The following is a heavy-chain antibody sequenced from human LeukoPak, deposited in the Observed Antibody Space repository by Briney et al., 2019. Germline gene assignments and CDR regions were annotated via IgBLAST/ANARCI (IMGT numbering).Heavy chain of an antibody. V-gene: IGHV3-23*01. CDR3: AKPLSAASGTDFHY. CDR1: GFTFSSYA. CDR2: ISGSGTTT. J-gene: IGHJ4*02. Sequence: GGSLRLSCAASGFTFSSYAMSWVRQAPGKGLDWVSAISGSGTTTYYADSVKGRFTISRDISKNTLYLQMNSLRAEDTAVYYCAKPLSAASGTDFHYWGQGTLVTVSS. D-gene: IGHD6-13*01.